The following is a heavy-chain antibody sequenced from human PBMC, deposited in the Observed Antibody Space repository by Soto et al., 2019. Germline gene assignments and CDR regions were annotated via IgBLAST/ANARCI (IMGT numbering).Heavy chain of an antibody. CDR1: VGSFSISSYY. V-gene: IGHV4-39*01. D-gene: IGHD1-26*01. CDR3: ARNLSGSQHDYHYGVDV. J-gene: IGHJ6*01. CDR2: AYYSGST. Sequence: SETLSVTCTVSVGSFSISSYYWGWIRQPPGKGLEWIGSAYYSGSTYYNPSLKSRVTISVVTSKNQFSLKLRSVTAADTAVYYCARNLSGSQHDYHYGVDVWGRGTPVTVSS.